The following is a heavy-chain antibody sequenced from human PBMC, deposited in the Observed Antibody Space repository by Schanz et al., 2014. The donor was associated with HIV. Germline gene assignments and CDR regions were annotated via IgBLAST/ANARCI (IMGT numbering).Heavy chain of an antibody. CDR3: AKAAVTDYLDY. J-gene: IGHJ4*02. Sequence: EVQLVESGGGMVQPGRSLRLSCAASGFTFDDYAMHWVRQAPGKGLEWVSGISWNSGSIGYADSVRGRFTISRDNAKNSLYLQMNSLRTEDTAVYYCAKAAVTDYLDYWGQGTLVTVSS. D-gene: IGHD2-21*02. V-gene: IGHV3-9*01. CDR2: ISWNSGSI. CDR1: GFTFDDYA.